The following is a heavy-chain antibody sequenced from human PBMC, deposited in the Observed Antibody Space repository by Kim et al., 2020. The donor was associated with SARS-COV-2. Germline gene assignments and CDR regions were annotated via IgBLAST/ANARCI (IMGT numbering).Heavy chain of an antibody. Sequence: GGSLRLSCAASGFTFSSYGMHWVRQAPGKGLEWVAVIWYDGSNKYYADSVKGRFTISRDNSKNTLYLQMNSLRAEDTAVYYCARDGQNRADAFDIWGQGTMVTVSS. V-gene: IGHV3-33*01. CDR3: ARDGQNRADAFDI. CDR2: IWYDGSNK. J-gene: IGHJ3*02. CDR1: GFTFSSYG.